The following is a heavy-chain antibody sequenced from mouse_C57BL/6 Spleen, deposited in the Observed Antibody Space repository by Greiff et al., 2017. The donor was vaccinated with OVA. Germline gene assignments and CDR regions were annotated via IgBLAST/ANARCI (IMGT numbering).Heavy chain of an antibody. V-gene: IGHV1-15*01. CDR1: GYTFTDYE. J-gene: IGHJ2*01. D-gene: IGHD2-2*01. Sequence: QVQLQQSGAELVRPGASVTLSCKASGYTFTDYEMHWVKQTPVHGLEWIGAIDPETGGTAYNQKFKGKAILTADKSSSTDYMELRSLTSEDSAVYYCTRTGYGYDVDYWGQGTTLTVSS. CDR3: TRTGYGYDVDY. CDR2: IDPETGGT.